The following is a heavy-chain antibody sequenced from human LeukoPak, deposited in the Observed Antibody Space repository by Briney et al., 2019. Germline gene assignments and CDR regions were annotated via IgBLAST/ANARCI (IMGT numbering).Heavy chain of an antibody. CDR1: GEPFNGYY. CDR3: ARPNVDTAMGPDY. Sequence: SETLSLTCAVYGEPFNGYYWNWIRQSPGKGLEWIGEINHSGSTNYNPSLKSRVTISVDTSKNQFSLKLSSVTAADTAVYYCARPNVDTAMGPDYWGQGTLVTVSS. CDR2: INHSGST. D-gene: IGHD5-18*01. V-gene: IGHV4-34*01. J-gene: IGHJ4*02.